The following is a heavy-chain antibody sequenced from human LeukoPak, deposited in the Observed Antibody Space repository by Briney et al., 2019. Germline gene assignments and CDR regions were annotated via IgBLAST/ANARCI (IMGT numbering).Heavy chain of an antibody. CDR2: ISGSGDRT. CDR1: GFTFSDHY. J-gene: IGHJ6*02. D-gene: IGHD1-7*01. Sequence: GGSLRLSCATSGFTFSDHYMDWVRQAPGKGLEWVSGISGSGDRTYYGDSVKGRFTISRDNSRNTLSLQMNSLRADDTAVYYCAKVQANYQHGVDVWGQGTTVTVS. CDR3: AKVQANYQHGVDV. V-gene: IGHV3-23*01.